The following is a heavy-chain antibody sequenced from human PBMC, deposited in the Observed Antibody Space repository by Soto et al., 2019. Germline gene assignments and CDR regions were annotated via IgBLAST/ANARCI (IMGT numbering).Heavy chain of an antibody. D-gene: IGHD5-12*01. V-gene: IGHV1-69*14. J-gene: IGHJ4*02. CDR2: IVPTVDTS. CDR3: VRVVAIPGYPDN. Sequence: QVQLVQSGAEVRQPASSVKVSCKTSGATFSSYAITWVRQAPGQGLEWMGGIVPTVDTSTYAQKFQGRVTIAADKFTNTVYMELGSLRSDDTGVYYCVRVVAIPGYPDNWGQGTLVTVSS. CDR1: GATFSSYA.